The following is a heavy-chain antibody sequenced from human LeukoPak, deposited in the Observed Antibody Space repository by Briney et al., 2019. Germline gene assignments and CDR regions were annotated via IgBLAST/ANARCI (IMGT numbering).Heavy chain of an antibody. J-gene: IGHJ5*02. V-gene: IGHV4-59*01. D-gene: IGHD6-13*01. CDR2: IYYSGST. Sequence: SETLSLTCTVSGGSISSYYWSWIRQPPGKGLEWIGYIYYSGSTNYNPSLKSRVTISVDTSKNQFSLKLSSVTAADTAVYYCARGRRQQLAWFDPWGQGTLVTVSS. CDR3: ARGRRQQLAWFDP. CDR1: GGSISSYY.